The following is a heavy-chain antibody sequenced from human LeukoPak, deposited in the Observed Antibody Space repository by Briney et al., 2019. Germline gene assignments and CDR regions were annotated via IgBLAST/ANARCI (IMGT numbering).Heavy chain of an antibody. Sequence: ASVKVSCKASGYTFTGYYMHWVRQAPGQGLEWMGWVNPNSGGTNYAQKFQGRVTMTRDTSISTAYMELSRLRSDDTAVYYCARGGGPLGYCSGGSCYLDAFDIWGQGTMVTVSS. V-gene: IGHV1-2*02. CDR3: ARGGGPLGYCSGGSCYLDAFDI. J-gene: IGHJ3*02. CDR1: GYTFTGYY. CDR2: VNPNSGGT. D-gene: IGHD2-15*01.